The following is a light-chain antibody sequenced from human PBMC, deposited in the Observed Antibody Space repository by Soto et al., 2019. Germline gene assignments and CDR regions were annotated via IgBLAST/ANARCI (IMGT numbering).Light chain of an antibody. CDR3: QQRSNWLLT. CDR1: QSVSSY. J-gene: IGKJ4*01. Sequence: IVMTQSPSTLSVSPGARATLSCRASQSVSSYLAWYQQKPGQAPRLLIYDASNRATGIPARFSGSGSGTDFTLTISSLEPEDFAVYYCQQRSNWLLTFGGGTKVDI. V-gene: IGKV3-11*01. CDR2: DAS.